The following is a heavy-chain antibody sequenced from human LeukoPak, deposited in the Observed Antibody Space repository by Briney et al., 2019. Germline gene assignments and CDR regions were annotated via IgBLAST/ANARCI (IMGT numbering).Heavy chain of an antibody. Sequence: SETLSLTCAVYGGSFSGYYWSWVRQPPGKGLEWIGEINHSGSTNYNPSLKSRVTISVDTSKNQFSLKLSSVTAADTAVYYCAREAEFSWFDPWGQGTLVTVSS. CDR3: AREAEFSWFDP. CDR2: INHSGST. CDR1: GGSFSGYY. D-gene: IGHD3-10*01. V-gene: IGHV4-34*01. J-gene: IGHJ5*02.